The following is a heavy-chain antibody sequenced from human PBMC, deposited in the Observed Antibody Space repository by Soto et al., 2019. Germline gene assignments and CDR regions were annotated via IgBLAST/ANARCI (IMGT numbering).Heavy chain of an antibody. D-gene: IGHD3-9*01. CDR3: AKDRLVITLYYYYGMDV. CDR1: GFTFSSYG. J-gene: IGHJ6*02. Sequence: QVQLVESGGGVVQPGRSLRLSCAASGFTFSSYGMHWVRQAPGKGLEWVAVISYDGSNKYYADSVKGRFTISRDNSKNTLYLQMNSLRAEDTAVYYCAKDRLVITLYYYYGMDVWGQGTTVTVSS. CDR2: ISYDGSNK. V-gene: IGHV3-30*18.